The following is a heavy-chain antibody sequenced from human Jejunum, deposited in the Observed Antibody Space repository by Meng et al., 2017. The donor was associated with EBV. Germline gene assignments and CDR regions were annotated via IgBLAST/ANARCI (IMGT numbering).Heavy chain of an antibody. V-gene: IGHV7-4-1*02. CDR2: INTNTGYP. D-gene: IGHD2-8*02. J-gene: IGHJ5*02. CDR1: GYTFTSSG. CDR3: ARVRPGGGWFDH. Sequence: QVQLVQSGSELKKPGASVKVSCKASGYTFTSSGINWVRQAPGQRLEWMGWINTNTGYPTYAQDFTGRFVFTLDTSVSTAYLQITSLSTEDNAVYYCARVRPGGGWFDHWGQGTLVTVSS.